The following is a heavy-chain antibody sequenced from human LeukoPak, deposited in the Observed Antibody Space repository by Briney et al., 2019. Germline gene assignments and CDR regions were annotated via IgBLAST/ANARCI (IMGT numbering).Heavy chain of an antibody. CDR1: GYSISSGYY. CDR3: ARVKPDVWGSYRYSAFDI. CDR2: IYHSGST. J-gene: IGHJ3*02. Sequence: TSETLSLTCTVSGYSISSGYYWGWIRQPPGKGLEWIGSIYHSGSTYYNPSLKSRVTISVDTSKNQFSLKLSSVTAADTAVYYCARVKPDVWGSYRYSAFDIWGQGTMVTVSS. D-gene: IGHD3-16*02. V-gene: IGHV4-38-2*02.